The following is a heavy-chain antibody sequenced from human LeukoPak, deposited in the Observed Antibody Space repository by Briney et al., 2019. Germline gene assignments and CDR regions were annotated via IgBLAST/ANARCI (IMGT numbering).Heavy chain of an antibody. CDR3: VSFYETY. V-gene: IGHV3-74*01. CDR2: INSDGSWT. Sequence: GSLRLSCAASGNYWMHWVRQAPGKGLVWVSHINSDGSWTSYVDSVKGRFTISKDNAKNTVYLHMNSLRAEDTAVYYCVSFYETYWGRGTLVTVSS. CDR1: GNYW. D-gene: IGHD2/OR15-2a*01. J-gene: IGHJ4*02.